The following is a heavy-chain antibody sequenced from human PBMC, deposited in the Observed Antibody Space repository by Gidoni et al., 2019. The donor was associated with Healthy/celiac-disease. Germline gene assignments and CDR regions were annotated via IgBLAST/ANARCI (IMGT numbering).Heavy chain of an antibody. V-gene: IGHV3-13*01. CDR2: IGTAGDT. CDR1: GFTFSSYD. CDR3: ARGYYDSSGYYYSAFDI. J-gene: IGHJ3*02. Sequence: EVQLVESGGGLVQPGGSLRLSCAASGFTFSSYDMHWVRQATGKGLEWVSAIGTAGDTYYPGSVKGRFTISRENAKNSLYLQMNSLRAGDTAVYYCARGYYDSSGYYYSAFDIWGQGTMVTVSS. D-gene: IGHD3-22*01.